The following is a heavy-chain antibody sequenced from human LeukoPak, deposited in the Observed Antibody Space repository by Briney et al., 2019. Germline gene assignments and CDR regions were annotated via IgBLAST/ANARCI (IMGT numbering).Heavy chain of an antibody. CDR2: INHSGST. D-gene: IGHD5-24*01. CDR1: GGSFSAYY. CDR3: ARYGKGRWLTSTRPFWYFDL. V-gene: IGHV4-34*01. J-gene: IGHJ2*01. Sequence: KPSETLSLTCAVYGGSFSAYYWSWIRQPPGKGLEWIGVINHSGSTNYNPSLKSRVTISVDTSKNQFSLKLSSVTAADTAVYYCARYGKGRWLTSTRPFWYFDLWGRGTLVTVSS.